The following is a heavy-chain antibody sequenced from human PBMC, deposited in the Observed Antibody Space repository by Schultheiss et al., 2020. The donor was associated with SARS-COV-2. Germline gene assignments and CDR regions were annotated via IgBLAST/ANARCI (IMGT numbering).Heavy chain of an antibody. CDR2: IYTSGST. CDR1: GGSISSGDYY. CDR3: ARGPAATWINWFDP. J-gene: IGHJ5*02. V-gene: IGHV4-61*02. Sequence: SETLSLTCTVSGGSISSGDYYWSWIRQPAGKGLEWIGRIYTSGSTNYNPSLKSRVTISVDTSKNQFSLKLSSVTAADTAVYYCARGPAATWINWFDPWGQGTLVTVSS. D-gene: IGHD2-2*01.